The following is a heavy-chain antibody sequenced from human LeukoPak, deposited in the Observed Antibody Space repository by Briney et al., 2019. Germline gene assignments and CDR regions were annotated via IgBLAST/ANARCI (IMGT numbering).Heavy chain of an antibody. D-gene: IGHD1-26*01. Sequence: SQSLSLTCAISGDSVSSNSAAWNWIRQSPSRGLEWLGRTYCRSKWYNEYAVSVKSRITINPDTSKNQFSLQLNSVTPEDTALYYCARAQAYSGRIFDYWGQGTLVTVSS. CDR2: TYCRSKWYN. CDR1: GDSVSSNSAA. J-gene: IGHJ4*02. V-gene: IGHV6-1*01. CDR3: ARAQAYSGRIFDY.